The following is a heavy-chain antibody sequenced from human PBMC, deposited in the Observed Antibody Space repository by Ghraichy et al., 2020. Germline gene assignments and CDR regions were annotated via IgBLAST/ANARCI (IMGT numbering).Heavy chain of an antibody. J-gene: IGHJ4*02. CDR2: IYYSGST. V-gene: IGHV4-39*01. CDR3: ASNGYSSSWDRFDY. D-gene: IGHD6-13*01. CDR1: GGSISSSSYY. Sequence: SQTLSLTCTVSGGSISSSSYYWGWIRQPPGKGLEWIGSIYYSGSTYYNPSLKSRVTISVDTSKNQFSLKLSSVTAADTAVYYCASNGYSSSWDRFDYWGQGTLVTVSS.